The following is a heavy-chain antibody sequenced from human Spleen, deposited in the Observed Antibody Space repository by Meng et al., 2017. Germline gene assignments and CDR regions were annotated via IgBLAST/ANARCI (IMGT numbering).Heavy chain of an antibody. CDR2: ISSSSSDI. J-gene: IGHJ4*02. D-gene: IGHD2-15*01. CDR1: EFTFSAYR. V-gene: IGHV3-21*01. CDR3: ARDDCSGGRCYYPLDY. Sequence: EVQLVESGGGLVKPGGSLRLSCAASEFTFSAYRMNWVRQAPGKGLEWVSSISSSSSDIYYADSVKGRFTISRDNAKKSLYLQMNSLRVEDTAVYYCARDDCSGGRCYYPLDYWGQGTLVTVSS.